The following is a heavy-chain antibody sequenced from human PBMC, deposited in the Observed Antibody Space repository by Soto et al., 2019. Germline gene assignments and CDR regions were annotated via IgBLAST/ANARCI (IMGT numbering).Heavy chain of an antibody. V-gene: IGHV1-18*01. Sequence: ASVKVSCKASGYTFTSYAMHWVRQAPGQRLEWMGWISAYNGNTNYSQKLQGRVTMTTDTSTSTAYMELRGLRSDDTAVYYCARQQDYYDSSGYGAFDIWGQGTMVTVSS. CDR1: GYTFTSYA. CDR2: ISAYNGNT. CDR3: ARQQDYYDSSGYGAFDI. J-gene: IGHJ3*02. D-gene: IGHD3-22*01.